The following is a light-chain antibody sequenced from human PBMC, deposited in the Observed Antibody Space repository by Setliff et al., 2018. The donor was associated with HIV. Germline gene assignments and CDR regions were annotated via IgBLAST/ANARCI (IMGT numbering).Light chain of an antibody. V-gene: IGLV2-23*02. CDR1: INNIGSYNR. J-gene: IGLJ1*01. CDR2: EVN. Sequence: QSVLTQPPSVSGSPGQSIIISCTGTINNIGSYNRVSWYQQRPGTAPKLIIFEVNKRPSGVSNRFSGSKSGSTASLAISGLQADDEGGYYCCSYAGTDTFVVFGTGTKVTVL. CDR3: CSYAGTDTFVV.